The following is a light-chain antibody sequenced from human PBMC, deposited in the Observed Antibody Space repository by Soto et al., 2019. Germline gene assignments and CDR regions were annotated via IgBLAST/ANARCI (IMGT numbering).Light chain of an antibody. CDR2: GVS. Sequence: ERVLTRSPGTLSRAAGGRCIVSFVASQSVSNNYLAWYQQKPGQAPRLIIHGVSTRATGVPARFSGRASGTEFTLTISSLQSADVAVYYCQQYNNWPRTFGQGTKVDIK. J-gene: IGKJ1*01. V-gene: IGKV3-15*01. CDR3: QQYNNWPRT. CDR1: QSVSNN.